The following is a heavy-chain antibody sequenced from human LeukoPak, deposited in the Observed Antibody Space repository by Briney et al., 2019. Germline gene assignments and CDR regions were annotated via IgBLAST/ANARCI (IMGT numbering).Heavy chain of an antibody. Sequence: GGSLRLSCAASGFTFSSYSINWVRQAPGKGLEWVSSIISSGTSKYYADSVKGRFTISRDNTKNSVYLQMNSLRAEDTAVYYCARDSYYYGSSGPQGWGQGTLVTVSS. CDR2: IISSGTSK. V-gene: IGHV3-21*01. CDR3: ARDSYYYGSSGPQG. D-gene: IGHD3-22*01. CDR1: GFTFSSYS. J-gene: IGHJ4*02.